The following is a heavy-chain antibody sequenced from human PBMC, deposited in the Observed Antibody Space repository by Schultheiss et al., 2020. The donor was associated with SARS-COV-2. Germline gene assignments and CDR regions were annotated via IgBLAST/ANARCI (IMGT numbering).Heavy chain of an antibody. Sequence: SVKVSCKASGGTFSSYAISWVRQAPGQGLEWMGGIIPIFGTANYAQKFQGRVTITADESTSTAYMELSSLRSEDTAVYYCASAVSSLEWLDHYGMDVWGQGTTVTVAS. CDR1: GGTFSSYA. CDR3: ASAVSSLEWLDHYGMDV. D-gene: IGHD3-3*01. CDR2: IIPIFGTA. V-gene: IGHV1-69*13. J-gene: IGHJ6*02.